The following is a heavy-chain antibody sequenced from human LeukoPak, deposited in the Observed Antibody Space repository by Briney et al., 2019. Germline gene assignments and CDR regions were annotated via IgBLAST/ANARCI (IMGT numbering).Heavy chain of an antibody. CDR1: GGSFSGYY. D-gene: IGHD6-19*01. Sequence: SETLSLTCAVSGGSFSGYYWTWIRQPPGKGLEWIGEINHSGSTNYNPSLKSRVTISVDTSKNQFSLKLSSVTAADTAVYYCARGRGIAVAAWFDPWGQGALVTVSS. J-gene: IGHJ5*02. CDR2: INHSGST. CDR3: ARGRGIAVAAWFDP. V-gene: IGHV4-34*01.